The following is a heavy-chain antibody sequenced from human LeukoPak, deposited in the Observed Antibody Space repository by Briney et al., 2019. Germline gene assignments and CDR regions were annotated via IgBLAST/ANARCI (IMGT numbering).Heavy chain of an antibody. Sequence: ASVKVSCKASGYTFTGYYMHWARQAPGQGLEWMGWINPNSGGTNYAQKFQGWVTMTRDTSISTAYMELSRLRSDDTAVYYCARGGRNWGSSFDYWGQGTLVTVSS. J-gene: IGHJ4*02. V-gene: IGHV1-2*04. CDR1: GYTFTGYY. CDR3: ARGGRNWGSSFDY. D-gene: IGHD7-27*01. CDR2: INPNSGGT.